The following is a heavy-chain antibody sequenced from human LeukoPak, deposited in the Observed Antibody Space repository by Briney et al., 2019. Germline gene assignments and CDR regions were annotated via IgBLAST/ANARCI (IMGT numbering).Heavy chain of an antibody. CDR3: ARPAAGDLSPFDH. J-gene: IGHJ4*02. V-gene: IGHV4-39*01. CDR1: GGSISSSRYY. CDR2: VHYSGST. D-gene: IGHD7-27*01. Sequence: PSETLSLTCTVSGGSISSSRYYWGWIRQPPGKGLEWIGSVHYSGSTHFNPSLKSRLSISVDTSKNQFSLKLNSVTAADTAVYYCARPAAGDLSPFDHWGQGTLVTVSS.